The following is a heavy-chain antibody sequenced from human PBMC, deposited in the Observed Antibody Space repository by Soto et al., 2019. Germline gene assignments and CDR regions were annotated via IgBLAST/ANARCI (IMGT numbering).Heavy chain of an antibody. CDR3: ARPGRDWGALHY. CDR2: IYYSGST. CDR1: NDSISTYY. Sequence: QVQLQESGPGLVKPSETLSLTCTVSNDSISTYYWTWIRQPPGKGLEWIGFIYYSGSTNYNPSLQSRVTISVDTSKNQSSRKMNSVTAADTAVYYCARPGRDWGALHYWGQGTLVTVSS. D-gene: IGHD7-27*01. J-gene: IGHJ4*02. V-gene: IGHV4-59*08.